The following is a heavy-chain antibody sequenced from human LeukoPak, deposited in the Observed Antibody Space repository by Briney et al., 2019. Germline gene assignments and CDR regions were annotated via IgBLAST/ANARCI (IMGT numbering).Heavy chain of an antibody. Sequence: ASVTVSCKASGYTFTSYYMHWVRQAPGQGLEWMGIINPSGGSTIYAQKFQGRVTMTRDTSTSTVYLELSSLRSEEPAVYYCARMGGRLSRHYYYFMDVWGKGTTVTVSS. CDR3: ARMGGRLSRHYYYFMDV. CDR2: INPSGGST. CDR1: GYTFTSYY. J-gene: IGHJ6*03. D-gene: IGHD3-3*02. V-gene: IGHV1-46*01.